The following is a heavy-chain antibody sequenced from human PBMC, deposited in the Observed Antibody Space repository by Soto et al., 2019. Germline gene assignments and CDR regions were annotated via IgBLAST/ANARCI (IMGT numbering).Heavy chain of an antibody. V-gene: IGHV3-23*01. CDR3: ANLYCSGGSSSYPNHMDV. J-gene: IGHJ6*03. D-gene: IGHD2-15*01. CDR2: ISGSGGST. Sequence: GGSLRLSCAASGFTFSSYVMSWVRQAPGKGLERVSGISGSGGSTYYADSVKGRFTVSRDNSKNTLYLQMNSLRAEDTAVYYCANLYCSGGSSSYPNHMDVWGKGTTVTVSS. CDR1: GFTFSSYV.